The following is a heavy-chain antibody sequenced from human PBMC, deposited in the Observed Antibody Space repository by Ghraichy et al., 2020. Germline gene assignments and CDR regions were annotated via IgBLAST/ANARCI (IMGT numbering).Heavy chain of an antibody. Sequence: SVKVSCKASGGTFSSYAISWVRQAPGQGLEWMGRIIPILGIANYAQKFQGRVTITADKSTSTAYMELSSLRSEDTAVYYCARDESHDFTTRAELYWGQGTLVTVSS. V-gene: IGHV1-69*04. CDR1: GGTFSSYA. CDR3: ARDESHDFTTRAELY. J-gene: IGHJ4*02. CDR2: IIPILGIA. D-gene: IGHD3-10*01.